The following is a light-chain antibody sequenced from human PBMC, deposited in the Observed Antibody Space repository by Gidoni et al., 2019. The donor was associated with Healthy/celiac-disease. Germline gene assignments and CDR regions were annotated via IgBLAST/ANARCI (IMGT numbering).Light chain of an antibody. CDR1: KLGDKY. V-gene: IGLV3-1*01. Sequence: SYELTQPPSVSVSPGQTASITCSGDKLGDKYACWYQQKPGQSPVLVIYQDSKRPSGIPERFPGSNSGNTATLTISGTQAMDEAYYYCQAWDSSTHVFGTGTKVTVL. CDR3: QAWDSSTHV. J-gene: IGLJ1*01. CDR2: QDS.